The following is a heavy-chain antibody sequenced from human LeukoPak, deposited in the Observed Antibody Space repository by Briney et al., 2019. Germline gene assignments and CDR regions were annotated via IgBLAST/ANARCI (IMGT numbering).Heavy chain of an antibody. CDR1: GGSISGYY. D-gene: IGHD3-10*01. Sequence: SETLSLTCTVSGGSISGYYWSWIRLPPGKGLEWIVYIHYSGTTDYNPSLRSRVTISVDTSKNQFSLKVNSVTATDTAVYFCARHDSYALGSHPLDVWGQGTTVIVSS. J-gene: IGHJ6*02. CDR3: ARHDSYALGSHPLDV. CDR2: IHYSGTT. V-gene: IGHV4-59*08.